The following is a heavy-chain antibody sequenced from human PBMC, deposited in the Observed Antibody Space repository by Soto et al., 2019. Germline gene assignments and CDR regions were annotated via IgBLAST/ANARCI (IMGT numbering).Heavy chain of an antibody. V-gene: IGHV1-8*01. Sequence: QVQLVQSGAEVKKPGASVKVSCKASGYTFTRYDINWVRQTAGQGLEWMGWMSPKTANTGYAQKFQGRVTLTRSTSIITAYMELNSLTSEDTAVYYCTGGPPNWGFDSWGQGTTVTVSS. CDR3: TGGPPNWGFDS. CDR2: MSPKTANT. CDR1: GYTFTRYD. J-gene: IGHJ5*01. D-gene: IGHD7-27*01.